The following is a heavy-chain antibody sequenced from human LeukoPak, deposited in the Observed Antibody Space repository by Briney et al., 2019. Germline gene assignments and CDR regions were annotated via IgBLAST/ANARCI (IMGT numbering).Heavy chain of an antibody. D-gene: IGHD2-21*02. CDR1: GYSFTSYW. CDR3: ASPQSVTTAYDAFDI. V-gene: IGHV5-51*01. CDR2: IYPGDSDT. J-gene: IGHJ3*02. Sequence: GESLKISRKGSGYSFTSYWIGWVRQMPGKGLEWVGIIYPGDSDTRYSPSFQGQVTISADKSISTAYLQWSSLKASDTAIYSCASPQSVTTAYDAFDIWGQGTMVTVSS.